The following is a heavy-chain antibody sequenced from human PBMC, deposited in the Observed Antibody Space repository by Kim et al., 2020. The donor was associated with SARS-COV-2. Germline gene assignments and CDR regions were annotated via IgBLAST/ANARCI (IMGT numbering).Heavy chain of an antibody. CDR2: IKQDGSEK. CDR1: GFTFSSYW. D-gene: IGHD2-2*01. J-gene: IGHJ6*02. V-gene: IGHV3-7*03. Sequence: GGSLRLSCAASGFTFSSYWMSWVRQAPGKGLEWVANIKQDGSEKYYVDSVKGRFTISRDNAKNSLYLQMNSLRAEDTAVYYCARDGYQLPSSSSPFYYYGMDVWGQGTTVTVSS. CDR3: ARDGYQLPSSSSPFYYYGMDV.